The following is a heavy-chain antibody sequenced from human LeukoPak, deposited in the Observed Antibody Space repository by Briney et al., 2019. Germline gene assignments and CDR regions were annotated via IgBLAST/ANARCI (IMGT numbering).Heavy chain of an antibody. D-gene: IGHD5-18*01. CDR3: AKHLDGHSYGAYFDY. J-gene: IGHJ4*02. CDR2: ISGSGGST. CDR1: GFTFSSYA. V-gene: IGHV3-23*01. Sequence: GGSLRLSCAASGFTFSSYAMSWVRQAPGKGLEWVSAISGSGGSTYYADSVKGRFTISRDNSKNTLYLQMNSLRAEDTAVYYCAKHLDGHSYGAYFDYWGQGTLVTVSS.